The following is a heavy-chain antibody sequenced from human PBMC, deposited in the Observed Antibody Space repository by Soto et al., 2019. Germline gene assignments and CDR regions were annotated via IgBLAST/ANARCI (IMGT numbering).Heavy chain of an antibody. D-gene: IGHD3-22*01. CDR1: GFTFSSYA. V-gene: IGHV3-23*01. Sequence: GGSLRLSCAASGFTFSSYAMSWARQAPGKGLEWVSAISDSGDKTYYADSVKGRFTVSRDNSKNTLYLQMNSLRAEDTAVYFCAKDPNDYDSSAYYVDYWGRGTLVTVSS. J-gene: IGHJ4*02. CDR2: ISDSGDKT. CDR3: AKDPNDYDSSAYYVDY.